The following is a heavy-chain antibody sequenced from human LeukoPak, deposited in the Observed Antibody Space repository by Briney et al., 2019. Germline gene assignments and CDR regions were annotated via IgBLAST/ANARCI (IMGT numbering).Heavy chain of an antibody. V-gene: IGHV3-21*01. CDR3: ARDASRYCSSTSCPFDP. CDR1: GFTFTSYS. CDR2: ISSSSSYI. J-gene: IGHJ5*02. Sequence: GGSLRLSCAASGFTFTSYSMNWVRQAPGKGLEWVSSISSSSSYIYYADSVKGRFTISRDNAKNSLFLQMNSLRAEDTAVYYCARDASRYCSSTSCPFDPWGQGTLVTVSS. D-gene: IGHD2-2*01.